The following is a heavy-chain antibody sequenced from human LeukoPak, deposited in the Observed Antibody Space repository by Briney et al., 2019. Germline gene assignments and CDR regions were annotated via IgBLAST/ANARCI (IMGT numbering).Heavy chain of an antibody. CDR1: GLTVSSEY. D-gene: IGHD6-6*01. CDR2: IYGAGAT. CDR3: ARLLPASRHYFDY. V-gene: IGHV3-53*01. J-gene: IGHJ4*02. Sequence: GGSLTLSCAAYGLTVSSEYLAWVRQAPGKGLEWISVIYGAGATYYADSVEGRFTISRDTYNNALYLQMNSLRVEDTAVYYCARLLPASRHYFDYWGRGIPVTVSS.